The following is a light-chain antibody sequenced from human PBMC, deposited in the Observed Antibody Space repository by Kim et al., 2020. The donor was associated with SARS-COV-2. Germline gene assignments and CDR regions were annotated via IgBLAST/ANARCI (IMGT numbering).Light chain of an antibody. CDR2: DVT. CDR3: CSYAGTYIMR. J-gene: IGLJ2*01. CDR1: TPEVDNFKY. Sequence: QSALTQPRSVSGSPGQSVTITCTGTTPEVDNFKYVSWYQHHPAKAPRLIIYDVTKRPSGVPDHFSGSKSGNTASLTISGLQSEDESHYYCCSYAGTYIMRFGGGTQLTVL. V-gene: IGLV2-11*01.